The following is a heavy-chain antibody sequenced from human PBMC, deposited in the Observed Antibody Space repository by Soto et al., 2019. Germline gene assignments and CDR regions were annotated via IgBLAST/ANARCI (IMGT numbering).Heavy chain of an antibody. D-gene: IGHD2-15*01. J-gene: IGHJ4*02. CDR1: GFTFSRYW. V-gene: IGHV3-74*01. CDR2: INSDGSST. Sequence: GGALRVSCAASGFTFSRYWMHWVRQAPGKGLVWVSRINSDGSSTTYADSVKGRFTISRDNAKNTLYLQLNSLRAEDTAVYYCARDQGYCSGGSCYVAGYWGQGT. CDR3: ARDQGYCSGGSCYVAGY.